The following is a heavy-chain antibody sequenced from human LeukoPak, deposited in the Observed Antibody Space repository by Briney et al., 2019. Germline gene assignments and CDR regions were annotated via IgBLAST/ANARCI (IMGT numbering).Heavy chain of an antibody. CDR2: LSNSGDIT. D-gene: IGHD3-3*01. CDR1: GLTFSDYY. CDR3: VRGGTFGVVTHLDV. V-gene: IGHV3-11*04. Sequence: GGSLRLSCAASGLTFSDYYMHWIRQAPGKGLEWISSLSNSGDITYYVDSVKGRFSISRDNAKRSLYLQMRSLRAGDTAVYFCVRGGTFGVVTHLDVWGEGTTVTVSS. J-gene: IGHJ6*04.